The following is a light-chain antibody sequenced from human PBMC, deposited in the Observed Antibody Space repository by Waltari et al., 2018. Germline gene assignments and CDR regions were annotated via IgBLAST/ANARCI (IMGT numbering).Light chain of an antibody. Sequence: SSGLTQDPAVSVTFGQTVTITCPGTSLRVYYVSWVEQKQGQAPLLVMSGSNERPSGIPDRLSCATPRNTSSLIITGAQAEDEADYYCNSRDSSGHHKFGGGTKLTVL. CDR3: NSRDSSGHHK. CDR2: GSN. V-gene: IGLV3-19*01. J-gene: IGLJ2*01. CDR1: SLRVYY.